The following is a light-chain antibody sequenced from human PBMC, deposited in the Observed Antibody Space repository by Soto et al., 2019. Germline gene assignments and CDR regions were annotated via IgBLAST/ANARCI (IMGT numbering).Light chain of an antibody. CDR3: QQYNSYPST. CDR1: QSISSW. CDR2: DAS. V-gene: IGKV1-5*01. Sequence: DIRMTQSPSTLSASVGDRVTITCRASQSISSWLAWYQQKPGKAPKLLIYDASSLESGVPSRFSGSGSGTEFTLTVSSLQPDDFATYYCQQYNSYPSTLGQGTKLEIK. J-gene: IGKJ2*01.